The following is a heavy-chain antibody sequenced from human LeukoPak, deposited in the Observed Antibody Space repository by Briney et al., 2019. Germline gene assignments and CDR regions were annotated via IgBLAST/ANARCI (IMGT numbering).Heavy chain of an antibody. V-gene: IGHV3-7*01. CDR1: GFTFSSYW. D-gene: IGHD3-10*01. Sequence: GGSLRLSCAASGFTFSSYWVGWVRQAPGKGLEWVANIKKDGSEKYYVDSVKGRFTISRDNAKNSLYLQMNSLRAEDTAVYYCARDVGSGAYFVRGFDIWGQRTMVTVSS. J-gene: IGHJ3*02. CDR2: IKKDGSEK. CDR3: ARDVGSGAYFVRGFDI.